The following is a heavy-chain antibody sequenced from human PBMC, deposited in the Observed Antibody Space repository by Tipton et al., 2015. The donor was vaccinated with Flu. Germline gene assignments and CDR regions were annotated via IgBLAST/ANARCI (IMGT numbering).Heavy chain of an antibody. CDR2: IFYSGSFSGGST. D-gene: IGHD1-26*01. J-gene: IGHJ4*02. Sequence: TLSLTCSVSGGSIRSSSDYWGWIRQPPGKGLEWIGSIFYSGSFSGGSTYYNPSLKSRVTISVDTSKNQFSLKLSSVTAADTTVFYCARVTSYYFFFDSWGQGTRVTVSS. CDR3: ARVTSYYFFFDS. CDR1: GGSIRSSSDY. V-gene: IGHV4-39*07.